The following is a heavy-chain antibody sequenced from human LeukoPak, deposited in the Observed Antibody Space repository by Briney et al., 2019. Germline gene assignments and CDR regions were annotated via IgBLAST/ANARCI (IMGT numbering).Heavy chain of an antibody. V-gene: IGHV3-23*01. CDR2: ISGSGGST. Sequence: GGSLRLSCAAFGFTFNSYAMSWVRQAPGKGLEWVSTISGSGGSTYYADSVKGRFTISRDNSKNTLYLQMNSLRAEDTAVYYCAKGLIAAAGTWGQGTLVTVSS. CDR1: GFTFNSYA. D-gene: IGHD6-13*01. J-gene: IGHJ4*02. CDR3: AKGLIAAAGT.